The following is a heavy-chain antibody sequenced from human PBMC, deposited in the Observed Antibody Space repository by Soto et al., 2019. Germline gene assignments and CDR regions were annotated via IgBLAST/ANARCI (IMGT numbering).Heavy chain of an antibody. V-gene: IGHV4-39*01. CDR1: GASISSSSHF. Sequence: SETLSLTCNVSGASISSSSHFWVWVRQPPGKGLEWIGSVYPSGATDYNPPLKSRATISVDTSKNQFFLKLKSVAAADMAVYYCATYDDYNYGYYVHWGQGTLVTVSS. J-gene: IGHJ1*01. CDR3: ATYDDYNYGYYVH. D-gene: IGHD4-17*01. CDR2: VYPSGAT.